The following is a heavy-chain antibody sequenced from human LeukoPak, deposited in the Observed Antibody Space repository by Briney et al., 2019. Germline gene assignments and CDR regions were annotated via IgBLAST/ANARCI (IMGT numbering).Heavy chain of an antibody. CDR2: ISSSSGYV. J-gene: IGHJ4*02. V-gene: IGHV3-21*01. Sequence: GGSLRLSCVASGFTLSSYSMNWVRQAPGKGLEWVSSISSSSGYVFYADSMKGRFTVSRDNSKNSLYLQMNSLRAEDTAVYYCARFTEGSNTWSIDFWGQGTLVTVSS. CDR3: ARFTEGSNTWSIDF. D-gene: IGHD2-15*01. CDR1: GFTLSSYS.